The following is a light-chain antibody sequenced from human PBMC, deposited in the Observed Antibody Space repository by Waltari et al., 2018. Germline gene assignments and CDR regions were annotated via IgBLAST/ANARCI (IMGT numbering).Light chain of an antibody. CDR3: NSRSSSGQHLAV. CDR1: SLRSYY. Sequence: SELTQDPPVVVAVGQTVRITCSGDSLRSYYASWYQQKPGQAPILALHGKNSRPSEFPELFTGSGSGSTASLTITGTRAEDETDYHCNSRSSSGQHLAVFGGRTKLTVL. V-gene: IGLV3-19*01. J-gene: IGLJ3*02. CDR2: GKN.